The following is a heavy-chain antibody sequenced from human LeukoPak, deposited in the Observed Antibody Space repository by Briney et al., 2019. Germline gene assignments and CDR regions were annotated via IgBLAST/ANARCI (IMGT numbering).Heavy chain of an antibody. CDR3: ARGSNWLDP. Sequence: SETLSLTCSVPGDSISNYYWSWIRQPPGKGVEWIGYIYYSGSTNYNPTLKSRVTISKDTSKKQMSLKLNSVTAADTAVYYCARGSNWLDPWGQGTLVTVSS. CDR1: GDSISNYY. D-gene: IGHD6-6*01. J-gene: IGHJ5*02. CDR2: IYYSGST. V-gene: IGHV4-59*01.